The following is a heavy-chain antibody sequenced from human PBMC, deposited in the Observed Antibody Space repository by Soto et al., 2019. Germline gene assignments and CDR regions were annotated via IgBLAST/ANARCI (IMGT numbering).Heavy chain of an antibody. CDR3: ARGSDYTSSFDY. D-gene: IGHD3-16*01. Sequence: QVQLQQWGAGLLKPSETLSLTCAVYVGSFSGYTWIWIRQPPGKGLEWIGEINHSGTTNHKPSLKSRVLISVDTSKKQFSLRLTSVTAADTAVYYCARGSDYTSSFDYWGQGTLVTVSS. CDR1: VGSFSGYT. V-gene: IGHV4-34*01. J-gene: IGHJ4*02. CDR2: INHSGTT.